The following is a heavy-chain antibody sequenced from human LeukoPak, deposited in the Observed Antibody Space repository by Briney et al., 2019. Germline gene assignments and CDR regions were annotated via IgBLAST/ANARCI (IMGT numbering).Heavy chain of an antibody. Sequence: GGSLRLSCAASGFTFNDYYMSWIRQAPGKGLEWVSTVSGSAGRTDYADSVKGRFTISRDNLKNTLYLQMNGLRAEDTAVYYCAKNRGHCVDGVCHNYYYMDVWGRGTTVTVSS. V-gene: IGHV3-23*01. CDR2: VSGSAGRT. CDR3: AKNRGHCVDGVCHNYYYMDV. J-gene: IGHJ6*03. D-gene: IGHD2-8*02. CDR1: GFTFNDYY.